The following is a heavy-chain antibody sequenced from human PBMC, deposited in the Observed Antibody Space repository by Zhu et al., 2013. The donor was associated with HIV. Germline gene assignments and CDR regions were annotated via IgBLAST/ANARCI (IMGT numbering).Heavy chain of an antibody. CDR2: IYHSGST. CDR3: AGGASKWVVAAKGPNDY. Sequence: VQLQESGPGLVKPSGTLSLTCAVSGGSISSSNWWSWVRQPPGKGLEWIGEIYHSGSTNYNPSLKSRVTISVDKPKNQFSLKLSSVTAADTAVYYCAGGASKWVVAAKGPNDYWGQGTLVTVSS. V-gene: IGHV4-4*02. J-gene: IGHJ4*02. CDR1: GGSISSSNW. D-gene: IGHD2-15*01.